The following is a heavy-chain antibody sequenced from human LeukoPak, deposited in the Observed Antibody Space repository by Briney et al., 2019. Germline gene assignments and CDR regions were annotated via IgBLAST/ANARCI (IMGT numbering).Heavy chain of an antibody. J-gene: IGHJ4*02. Sequence: SVKVSCKASGGTFSSYAISWVRQAPGQGLEWMGRITPIFGIANYAQKIQGRVTITADKSTSTAYMELSSLRSEDTAVYYCARDSPYYYDSSGQMTFDYWGQGTLVTVSS. CDR1: GGTFSSYA. D-gene: IGHD3-22*01. V-gene: IGHV1-69*04. CDR2: ITPIFGIA. CDR3: ARDSPYYYDSSGQMTFDY.